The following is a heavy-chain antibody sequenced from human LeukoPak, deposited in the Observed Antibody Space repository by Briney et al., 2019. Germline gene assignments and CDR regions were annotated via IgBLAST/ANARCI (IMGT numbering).Heavy chain of an antibody. CDR3: AALLGYCSGGSCYSTYYFDY. CDR2: IYPGDSDT. D-gene: IGHD2-15*01. V-gene: IGHV5-51*01. J-gene: IGHJ4*02. CDR1: GDSFTSYW. Sequence: GESLKISCKGSGDSFTSYWIGWVRQMPGKGLEWMGIIYPGDSDTRYSPSFQGQVTISADKSISTAYLQWSSLKASDTAMYYCAALLGYCSGGSCYSTYYFDYWGQGTLVTVSS.